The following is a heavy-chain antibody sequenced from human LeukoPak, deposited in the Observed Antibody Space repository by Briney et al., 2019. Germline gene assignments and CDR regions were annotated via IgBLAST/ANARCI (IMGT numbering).Heavy chain of an antibody. J-gene: IGHJ4*02. Sequence: GGSLRLSCAASGFTFSGYAMSWVRQAPGKGLEWVSSISGSDGSTNYADSVKGRFSISRDNSKNTLYLQMKSLRAEDTAVYYCAKELYGWYYDYWGQGTLVTVSS. D-gene: IGHD6-19*01. CDR1: GFTFSGYA. V-gene: IGHV3-23*01. CDR2: ISGSDGST. CDR3: AKELYGWYYDY.